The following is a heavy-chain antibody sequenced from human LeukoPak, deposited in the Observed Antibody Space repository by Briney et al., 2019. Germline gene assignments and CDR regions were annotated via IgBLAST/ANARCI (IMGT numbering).Heavy chain of an antibody. CDR1: GFTFSSYG. V-gene: IGHV3-33*01. CDR3: ARAYGSYVDY. Sequence: GGSLRLPCAASGFTFSSYGMHWVRQAPGKGLEWVAVIWYDGSNKYYAGSVKGRFTISRDKSKNTLYLQMNSLRAEDTAVYYCARAYGSYVDYWGQGTLVTVSS. J-gene: IGHJ4*02. CDR2: IWYDGSNK. D-gene: IGHD1-26*01.